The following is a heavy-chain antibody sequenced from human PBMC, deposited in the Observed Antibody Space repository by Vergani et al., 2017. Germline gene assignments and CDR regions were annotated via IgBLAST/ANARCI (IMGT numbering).Heavy chain of an antibody. V-gene: IGHV3-66*02. D-gene: IGHD5-24*01. Sequence: EVQLVESGGGLVQPGGSLRLSCAASGFTFSSYEMNWVRQAPGKGLEWVSVIYSGGSTYYADSVKGRFTISRDNSKNTLYLQMNSLRAEDTAVYYCAKGGVEMATSFDYWGQGTLVTVSS. J-gene: IGHJ4*02. CDR2: IYSGGST. CDR1: GFTFSSYE. CDR3: AKGGVEMATSFDY.